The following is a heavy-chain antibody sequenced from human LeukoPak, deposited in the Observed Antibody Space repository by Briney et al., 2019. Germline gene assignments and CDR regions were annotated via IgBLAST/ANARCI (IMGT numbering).Heavy chain of an antibody. D-gene: IGHD3-9*01. CDR2: MWYDGSNK. CDR3: ARDPPYYDILTGSLDY. J-gene: IGHJ4*02. V-gene: IGHV3-33*01. CDR1: GFTFSSYG. Sequence: GGSLRLSCAASGFTFSSYGMHWVRQAPGKGLEWVAVMWYDGSNKYYADSVKGRFTISRDNSKNTLYLQMNSLRAEDTAVYYCARDPPYYDILTGSLDYWGQGALVTVSS.